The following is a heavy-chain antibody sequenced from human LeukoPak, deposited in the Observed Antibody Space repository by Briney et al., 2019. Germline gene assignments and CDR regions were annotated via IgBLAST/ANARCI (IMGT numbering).Heavy chain of an antibody. CDR1: GDSISSSTYY. J-gene: IGHJ6*03. V-gene: IGHV4-39*01. CDR2: IYYSGSA. Sequence: SSETLSLTCTVSGDSISSSTYYWGWIRQPPGKGLEWIGSIYYSGSAYYNPSLKSRVTISVDTSKNQFSLKLNSVTAADTAVYYCARQPTYYYYYMDVWGKGPRSPSP. CDR3: ARQPTYYYYYMDV.